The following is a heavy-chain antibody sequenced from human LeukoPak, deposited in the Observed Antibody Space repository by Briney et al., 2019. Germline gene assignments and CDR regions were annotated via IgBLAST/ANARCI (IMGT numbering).Heavy chain of an antibody. Sequence: PGGSLRLSCAASGFTVITNYMNWVRQAPGKGLEWISYLSGSSNTVHYADSVKGRFTISRDNAKNTLYLQMDSLRAEDTAVYYCAKIYDFWSGYRCYFDYWGQGTLVTVSS. CDR2: LSGSSNTV. J-gene: IGHJ4*02. D-gene: IGHD3-3*01. CDR3: AKIYDFWSGYRCYFDY. V-gene: IGHV3-48*04. CDR1: GFTVITNY.